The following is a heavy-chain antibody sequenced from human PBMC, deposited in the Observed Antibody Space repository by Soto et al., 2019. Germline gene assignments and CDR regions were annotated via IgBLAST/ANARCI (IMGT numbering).Heavy chain of an antibody. CDR1: GFTFSSYA. D-gene: IGHD6-13*01. V-gene: IGHV3-23*01. CDR2: ISGSGGST. J-gene: IGHJ4*02. Sequence: GGSLRLSYAASGFTFSSYAMRWVRQAPGKGLEWVSAISGSGGSTYYADSVKGRFTISRDNSNHTLYLQMNSLRAEDTAVYYCARRGPGTYFDYWGQGTLVTVS. CDR3: ARRGPGTYFDY.